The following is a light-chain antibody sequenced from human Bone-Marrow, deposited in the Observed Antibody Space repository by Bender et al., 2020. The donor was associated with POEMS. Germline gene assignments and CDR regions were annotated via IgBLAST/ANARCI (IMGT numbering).Light chain of an antibody. Sequence: QSALTQPASVSGSPGQSITISCTETSTDIRGYHYVSWYQQYPGKAPKLIIFDVSQRPSGVSDRFSGSKSGNTASLAITGLRAEDEADYYCQCYDGSLSGWVFGGGTKVTVL. CDR3: QCYDGSLSGWV. CDR1: STDIRGYHY. V-gene: IGLV2-14*03. CDR2: DVS. J-gene: IGLJ3*02.